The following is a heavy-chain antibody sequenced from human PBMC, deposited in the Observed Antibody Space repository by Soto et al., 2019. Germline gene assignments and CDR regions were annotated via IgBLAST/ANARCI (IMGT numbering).Heavy chain of an antibody. CDR1: GFTFSSYA. CDR3: AKDVIAVAGNYYYMDV. V-gene: IGHV3-23*01. Sequence: GGSLRLSCAASGFTFSSYAMSWVRQAPGKGLEWVSAISGSGGSTYYADSVKGRFTISRDNSKNTLYLQMNSLRAEDTAVYYCAKDVIAVAGNYYYMDVWGKGTTVTVSS. CDR2: ISGSGGST. D-gene: IGHD6-19*01. J-gene: IGHJ6*03.